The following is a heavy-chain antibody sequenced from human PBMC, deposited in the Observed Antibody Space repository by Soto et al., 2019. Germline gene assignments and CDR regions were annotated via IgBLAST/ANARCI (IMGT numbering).Heavy chain of an antibody. D-gene: IGHD3-22*01. V-gene: IGHV1-69*06. Sequence: QAQLVQYGAEVKKPGSSVKVSCKASGGTFSSYAISWVRQAPGQGLEWMGGISPIFDTANYAQKFQGRVTITADKSTSTAYMELSSLRSEDTAVYYCARERYRDSSGYYRSYYYYGMDVWGQGTTVTVSS. CDR3: ARERYRDSSGYYRSYYYYGMDV. CDR2: ISPIFDTA. J-gene: IGHJ6*02. CDR1: GGTFSSYA.